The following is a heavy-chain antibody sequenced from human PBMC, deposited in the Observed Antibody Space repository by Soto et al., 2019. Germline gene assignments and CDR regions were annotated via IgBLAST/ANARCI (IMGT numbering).Heavy chain of an antibody. CDR3: TKIYDFWSGYYWFDP. CDR1: GGSISSDNYY. Sequence: PSETLSLTCTVSGGSISSDNYYWSWIRQHPGKGLEWIGYIYYSGITNYNPSLKSRITLSVDMSKNQFSLKLSSVTAADTAIYYCTKIYDFWSGYYWFDPWGQGTLVTVSS. V-gene: IGHV4-31*03. J-gene: IGHJ5*02. CDR2: IYYSGIT. D-gene: IGHD3-3*01.